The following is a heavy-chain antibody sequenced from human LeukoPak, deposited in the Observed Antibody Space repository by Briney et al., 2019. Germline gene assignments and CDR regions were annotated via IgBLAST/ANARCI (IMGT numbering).Heavy chain of an antibody. CDR1: GFTFSSYA. CDR2: ISYDGSNK. CDR3: AKEVAGVGYFDY. J-gene: IGHJ4*02. Sequence: GRSLRLSCAASGFTFSSYAMHWVRQAPGKGLEWVAVISYDGSNKYYADSVKDRFTISRDNAKNSLYLQMNSLRAEDTALYYCAKEVAGVGYFDYWGQGTLVTVSS. D-gene: IGHD6-19*01. V-gene: IGHV3-30-3*02.